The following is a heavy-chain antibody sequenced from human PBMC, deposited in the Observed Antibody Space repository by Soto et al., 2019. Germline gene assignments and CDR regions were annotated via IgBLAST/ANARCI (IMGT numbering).Heavy chain of an antibody. J-gene: IGHJ4*02. V-gene: IGHV3-30-3*01. CDR1: GFTFSGYS. Sequence: VGSLRRSCATCGFTFSGYSMHWFRQAPGKGLEWVAVTSSDGGTKFYADSVKGRFTASRDNSKNTLYLQMHSLRAEDTALYSCERDLVLTKCYFDNCGQRISVTASS. CDR2: TSSDGGTK. CDR3: ERDLVLTKCYFDN. D-gene: IGHD2-21*01.